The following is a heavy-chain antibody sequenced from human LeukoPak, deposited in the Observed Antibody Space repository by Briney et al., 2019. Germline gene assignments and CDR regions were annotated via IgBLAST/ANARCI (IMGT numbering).Heavy chain of an antibody. J-gene: IGHJ4*02. D-gene: IGHD6-19*01. CDR3: ARETPIAVAGYFDY. CDR1: GGTFTSYA. Sequence: GASVKVSCKASGGTFTSYAISWVRQAPGQGLEWMGWINPNSGGTNYAQKFQGRVTMTRDTSISTAYMELSRLRSDDTAVYYCARETPIAVAGYFDYWGQGTLVTVSS. V-gene: IGHV1-2*02. CDR2: INPNSGGT.